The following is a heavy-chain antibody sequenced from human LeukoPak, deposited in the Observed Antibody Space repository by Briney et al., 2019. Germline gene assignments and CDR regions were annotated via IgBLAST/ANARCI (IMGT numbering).Heavy chain of an antibody. J-gene: IGHJ4*02. CDR1: GLTVGSNY. V-gene: IGHV3-53*01. D-gene: IGHD5-24*01. Sequence: GGSLRLSCAASGLTVGSNYMSWVRQAPGKGLEWVSVIYSGGSSGSTYYADSVKGRFTISRDNSKNTLYLQMNSLRAEDTAMYYCARVEMATLSFDYWGQGTLVTVSS. CDR2: IYSGGSSGST. CDR3: ARVEMATLSFDY.